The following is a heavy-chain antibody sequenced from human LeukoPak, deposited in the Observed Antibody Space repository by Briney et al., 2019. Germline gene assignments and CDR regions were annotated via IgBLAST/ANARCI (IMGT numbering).Heavy chain of an antibody. CDR2: IYYSGST. CDR1: GGSISSSSYY. D-gene: IGHD3-10*01. V-gene: IGHV4-39*01. Sequence: SETLSLTCTVSGGSISSSSYYWGWIRQPPGKGLEWIGSIYYSGSTYYNPSLKSRVTISVDTSKNQFSLKLSSVTAADTAVYYCARLEGRFGDPLYDYWGQGTLVTVSS. CDR3: ARLEGRFGDPLYDY. J-gene: IGHJ4*02.